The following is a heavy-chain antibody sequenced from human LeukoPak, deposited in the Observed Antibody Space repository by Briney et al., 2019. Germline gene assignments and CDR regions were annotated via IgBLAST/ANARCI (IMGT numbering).Heavy chain of an antibody. V-gene: IGHV4-61*01. CDR1: GASVSDGNYY. CDR3: ASGTYYYFDF. D-gene: IGHD6-13*01. CDR2: MFYSEST. Sequence: PSETLSLTCSVSGASVSDGNYYWSWIRQPPGKGLEWIGYMFYSESTKYNPSLKSRVTISVDKSKNQFSLHMSSVTAADTAVYYCASGTYYYFDFWGQGALVTVSS. J-gene: IGHJ4*02.